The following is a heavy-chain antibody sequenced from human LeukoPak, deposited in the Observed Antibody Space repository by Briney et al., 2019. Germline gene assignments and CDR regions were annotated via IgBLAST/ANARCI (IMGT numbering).Heavy chain of an antibody. J-gene: IGHJ4*02. D-gene: IGHD3-10*01. CDR3: ARHGPGGWYYGSGSYYRFFDY. CDR2: IYYSGST. V-gene: IGHV4-39*01. Sequence: SETLSLTCTVSGGSISSSSYYWGWIRQPPGKGLEWIGSIYYSGSTYYNPSLKSRVTISVDTSKNQLSLKLSSVTAADTAVYYCARHGPGGWYYGSGSYYRFFDYWGQGTLVTVSS. CDR1: GGSISSSSYY.